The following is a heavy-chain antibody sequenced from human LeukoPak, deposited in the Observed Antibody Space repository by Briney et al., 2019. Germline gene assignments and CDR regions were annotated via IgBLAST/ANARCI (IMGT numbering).Heavy chain of an antibody. CDR3: ARDIAVAGSPAPHY. CDR1: GYTFTSYG. CDR2: ISAYNGNT. J-gene: IGHJ4*02. Sequence: GASVKVSCKASGYTFTSYGISWVRQAPGQGLEWMGWISAYNGNTNYAQKLQGRVTMTTDTSTSTAYMELRSLRSDDTAVYYCARDIAVAGSPAPHYWGQGTLVTVSS. V-gene: IGHV1-18*01. D-gene: IGHD6-19*01.